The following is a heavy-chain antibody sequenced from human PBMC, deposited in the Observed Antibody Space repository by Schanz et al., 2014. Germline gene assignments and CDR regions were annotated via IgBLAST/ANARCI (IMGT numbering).Heavy chain of an antibody. CDR3: ATYRDRYHFIFDQ. Sequence: EVKKPGASVKVSCKASGYTFTNYYMHWVRQAPGQGLEWMGIANPSGGSSIYAQKFQGRVTITADESTSTAYMELSSRRAEVTAEYYCATYRDRYHFIFDQWGEGTLVTVAS. V-gene: IGHV1-46*01. J-gene: IGHJ4*02. CDR2: ANPSGGSS. D-gene: IGHD5-12*01. CDR1: GYTFTNYY.